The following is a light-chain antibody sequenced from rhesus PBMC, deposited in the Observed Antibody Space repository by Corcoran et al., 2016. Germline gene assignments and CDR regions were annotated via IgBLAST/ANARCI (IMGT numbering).Light chain of an antibody. CDR2: LVA. Sequence: DIVMTQTPLSLPVTPGVQAAISCRSSQSLLDSVGYTLLHWYLPKPGKSPQLLIYLVAHRASGVPDSLSGRGSGEDFTLKISRMEAEDVEVFYCMQALQTPYSFGQGTKVEIK. J-gene: IGKJ2*01. V-gene: IGKV2-78*01. CDR1: QSLLDSVGYTL. CDR3: MQALQTPYS.